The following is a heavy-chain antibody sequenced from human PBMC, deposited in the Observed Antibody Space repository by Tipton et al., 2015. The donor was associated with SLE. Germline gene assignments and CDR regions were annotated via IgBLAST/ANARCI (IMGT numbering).Heavy chain of an antibody. CDR2: IFGGDSI. CDR1: GVTVSSNY. J-gene: IGHJ4*02. CDR3: ARDDLQFFGVVN. V-gene: IGHV3-66*01. Sequence: SLRLSCAASGVTVSSNYMGWVRQAPGKGLEWVSVIFGGDSIKYADSVKGRFTISRDKSKNTVYLQMNSLRVEDSAMYYCARDDLQFFGVVNRGPGTLVTVSS. D-gene: IGHD3-3*01.